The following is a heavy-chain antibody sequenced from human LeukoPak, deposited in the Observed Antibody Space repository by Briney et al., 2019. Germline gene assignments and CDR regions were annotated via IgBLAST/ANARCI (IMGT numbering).Heavy chain of an antibody. CDR1: GFTFSYYD. Sequence: GGSLRLSCAASGFTFSYYDMSWVRQTPGKGLEWVSTLSDSGTKAYYADSVKGRFTISRDNAKNTLYLQIHSLRASDTAVYYCARRAGAYSHPYDYWGQGTLVTVSS. CDR3: ARRAGAYSHPYDY. J-gene: IGHJ4*02. CDR2: LSDSGTKA. V-gene: IGHV3-23*01. D-gene: IGHD4/OR15-4a*01.